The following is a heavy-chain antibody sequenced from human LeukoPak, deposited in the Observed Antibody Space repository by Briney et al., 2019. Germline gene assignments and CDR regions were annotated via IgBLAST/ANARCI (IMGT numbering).Heavy chain of an antibody. Sequence: PGGSLRLSCTASGFTFGDYAMSWFRQAPGKGLEWVGFIRSKAYGGTTEYAAPVKGRFTISRDDSKSIAYLQMNSLKTEDTAVYYCTRGGPIVVVVAATEFDPWGQGTLVTVSS. CDR3: TRGGPIVVVVAATEFDP. V-gene: IGHV3-49*03. CDR2: IRSKAYGGTT. J-gene: IGHJ5*02. D-gene: IGHD2-15*01. CDR1: GFTFGDYA.